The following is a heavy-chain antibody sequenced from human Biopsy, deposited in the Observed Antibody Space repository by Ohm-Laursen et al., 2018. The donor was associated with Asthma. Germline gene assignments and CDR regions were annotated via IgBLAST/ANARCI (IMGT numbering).Heavy chain of an antibody. V-gene: IGHV3-30*18. CDR1: GFVFSQCG. Sequence: SLRLSCSASGFVFSQCGMHWVRQGPGKGLEWVALVSSDGHNKYYEDSVKGRFTISRDNSKNMVYLQMNSLRPEDTAVYYCAKDRVAGRSYYFDYWGQGTVVIVSA. CDR2: VSSDGHNK. J-gene: IGHJ4*02. CDR3: AKDRVAGRSYYFDY. D-gene: IGHD6-13*01.